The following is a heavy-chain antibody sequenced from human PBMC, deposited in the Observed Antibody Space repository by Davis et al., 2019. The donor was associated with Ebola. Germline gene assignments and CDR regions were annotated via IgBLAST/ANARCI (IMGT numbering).Heavy chain of an antibody. Sequence: GESLKISCAASGFTFSNYDMSWLRQVPGKGLEWVSAISGSGGSTYYADSVKGRFTISRDNSKNTLYLQMNSLRAEDTAVYYCAREAGSYGYWGQGTLVTVSS. J-gene: IGHJ4*02. D-gene: IGHD1-26*01. CDR2: ISGSGGST. CDR3: AREAGSYGY. V-gene: IGHV3-23*01. CDR1: GFTFSNYD.